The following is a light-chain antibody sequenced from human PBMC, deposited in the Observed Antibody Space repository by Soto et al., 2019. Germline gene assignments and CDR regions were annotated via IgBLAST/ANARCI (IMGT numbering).Light chain of an antibody. CDR2: KAS. CDR1: QSISSW. CDR3: QQYNSYSGT. J-gene: IGKJ1*01. V-gene: IGKV1-5*03. Sequence: DIQMTQSPSTVSASVGDRVTITCRASQSISSWLAWYQQKPGKAPKLLIYKASSLESGVPSRFSGSGSGTEFTLTISSLQPDDFATYYCQQYNSYSGTFGQGTKVDI.